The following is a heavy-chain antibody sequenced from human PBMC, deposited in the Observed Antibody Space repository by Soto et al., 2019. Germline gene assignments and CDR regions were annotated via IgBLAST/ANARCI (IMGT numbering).Heavy chain of an antibody. J-gene: IGHJ4*02. CDR1: GFTFSSYA. V-gene: IGHV3-30-3*01. CDR3: ARDGGRVLMVYAIDY. Sequence: QVQLVESGGGVVQPGRSLRLSCAASGFTFSSYAMHWGRQAPGKGLEWVAVISYDGSNKYYADSVKGRFTISRDNSKNTLYLQMNSLRAEDTAVYYCARDGGRVLMVYAIDYWGQETLVTVSS. D-gene: IGHD2-8*01. CDR2: ISYDGSNK.